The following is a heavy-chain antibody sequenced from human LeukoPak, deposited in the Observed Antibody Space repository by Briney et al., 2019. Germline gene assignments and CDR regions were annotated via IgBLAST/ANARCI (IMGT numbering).Heavy chain of an antibody. CDR1: GGSISSSSYY. CDR2: IYYSGST. V-gene: IGHV4-39*01. D-gene: IGHD2-2*01. CDR3: ARAYQLLLSPGYFDY. Sequence: SQTLSLTCTVSGGSISSSSYYWGWIRQPPGKGLEWFGSIYYSGSTYYNPSLKSRVTISVDTSKNQFSLKLSSVTAADTAVYYCARAYQLLLSPGYFDYWGQGTLVTVSS. J-gene: IGHJ4*02.